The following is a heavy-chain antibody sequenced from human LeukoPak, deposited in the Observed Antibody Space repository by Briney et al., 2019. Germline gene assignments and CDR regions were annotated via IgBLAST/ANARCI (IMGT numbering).Heavy chain of an antibody. CDR2: IHNSGRT. D-gene: IGHD1-14*01. J-gene: IGHJ4*02. CDR1: GGSVSSYY. Sequence: SETLSLTCSVSGGSVSSYYWSWVRQSPGKGLEWIGYIHNSGRTNYNPSLKSRVTGFVDTSKNQVSLRLSSVTAADTAVYYCARHGTISSESYFDYWGQGALVTASS. CDR3: ARHGTISSESYFDY. V-gene: IGHV4-59*08.